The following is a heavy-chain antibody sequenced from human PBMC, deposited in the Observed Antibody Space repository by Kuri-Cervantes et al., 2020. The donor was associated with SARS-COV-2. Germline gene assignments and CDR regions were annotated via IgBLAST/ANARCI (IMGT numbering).Heavy chain of an antibody. CDR1: GGTFSSYA. D-gene: IGHD3-16*02. J-gene: IGHJ3*02. Sequence: SVKVSCKASGGTFSSYAISWVRQAPGQGLEWMGGTIPIFGTANYAQKFQGRVTMTRDTSTSTVYMELSSLRSEDTAVYYCARDKSSDDYVWGSYRKLDAFDIWGQGTMVTVSS. V-gene: IGHV1-69*05. CDR3: ARDKSSDDYVWGSYRKLDAFDI. CDR2: TIPIFGTA.